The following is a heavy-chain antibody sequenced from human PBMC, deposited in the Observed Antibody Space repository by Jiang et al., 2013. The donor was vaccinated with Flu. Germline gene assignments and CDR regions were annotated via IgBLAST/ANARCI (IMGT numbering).Heavy chain of an antibody. CDR1: GFTFEDYG. CDR3: ARDSIFGVVIPQGMDV. CDR2: INWAGGST. Sequence: GGSLRLSCTTSGFTFEDYGFSWVRQAPGKGLEWVSGINWAGGSTGYADSVKGRFTISRDNTKKSVYLQMSSLRVEDSALYYCARDSIFGVVIPQGMDVWGQGTTVSVSS. D-gene: IGHD3-3*01. J-gene: IGHJ6*02. V-gene: IGHV3-20*04.